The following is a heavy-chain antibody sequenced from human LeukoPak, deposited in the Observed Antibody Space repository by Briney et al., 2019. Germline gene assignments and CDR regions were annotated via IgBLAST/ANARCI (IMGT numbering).Heavy chain of an antibody. CDR2: INHSGST. D-gene: IGHD3/OR15-3a*01. CDR3: ARQTGSGLFILP. CDR1: GGSFSGYY. Sequence: SETLSLTCAVYGGSFSGYYWSWIRQPPGKGLEWIGEINHSGSTNYNPSLKSRVTISVDTSKNQFSLKLSSVAAADTAVYYCARQTGSGLFILPGGQGTLVTVSS. J-gene: IGHJ4*02. V-gene: IGHV4-34*01.